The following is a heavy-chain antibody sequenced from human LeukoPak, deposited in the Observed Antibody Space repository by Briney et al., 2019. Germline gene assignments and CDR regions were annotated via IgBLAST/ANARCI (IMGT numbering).Heavy chain of an antibody. CDR1: GGSISSYY. V-gene: IGHV4-59*01. D-gene: IGHD3-10*01. CDR3: ARDLMVRGVYDY. Sequence: SETLSLTCTVSGGSISSYYWSWIRQPPGKGLEWIGYIYYSGSTNYNPSLKSRVTISVDTSKNQFFLKLSSVTAADTAVYYCARDLMVRGVYDYWGQGTLVTVSS. J-gene: IGHJ4*02. CDR2: IYYSGST.